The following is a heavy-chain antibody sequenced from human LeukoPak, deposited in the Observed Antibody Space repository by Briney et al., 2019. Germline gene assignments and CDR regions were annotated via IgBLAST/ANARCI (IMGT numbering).Heavy chain of an antibody. D-gene: IGHD3-10*01. Sequence: GGSLRLSCAASGFTFSSYWMSWVRQAPGKGLEWVAYIKQDGSEKYYVDSVKGRFTISRDNAKNSLYLQMNSLRAEDTAVYYCARREVLLWFGELGDYFDYRGQGTLVTVSS. J-gene: IGHJ4*02. CDR2: IKQDGSEK. V-gene: IGHV3-7*01. CDR3: ARREVLLWFGELGDYFDY. CDR1: GFTFSSYW.